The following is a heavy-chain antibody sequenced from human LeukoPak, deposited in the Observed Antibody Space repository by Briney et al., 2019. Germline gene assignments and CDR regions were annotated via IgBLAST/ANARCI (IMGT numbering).Heavy chain of an antibody. V-gene: IGHV4-59*01. CDR1: GYSIRSGYD. CDR2: IYYSGST. CDR3: ARTLTAVPNWFDP. Sequence: SETLSLTCSVSGYSIRSGYDWAWIRQSPGKGLEWIGYIYYSGSTNYNPSLKSRVTISVDTSKNQFSLKLSSVTAADTAVYYCARTLTAVPNWFDPWGQGTLVTVSS. D-gene: IGHD6-6*01. J-gene: IGHJ5*02.